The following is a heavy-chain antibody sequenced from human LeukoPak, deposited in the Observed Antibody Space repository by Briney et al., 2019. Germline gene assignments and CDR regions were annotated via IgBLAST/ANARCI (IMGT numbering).Heavy chain of an antibody. CDR1: GFTFSNYW. J-gene: IGHJ4*02. CDR3: ARVGRQDYYGSGSSYFDY. V-gene: IGHV3-7*01. CDR2: MKQDGSEK. Sequence: GGSLRLSCAASGFTFSNYWMSWVRQTPGKGLEWVANMKQDGSEKYYVDPVKGRFTISRDNAKNSLYLQMNTLRAEDTAVYYCARVGRQDYYGSGSSYFDYWGQGTLVTVSS. D-gene: IGHD3-10*01.